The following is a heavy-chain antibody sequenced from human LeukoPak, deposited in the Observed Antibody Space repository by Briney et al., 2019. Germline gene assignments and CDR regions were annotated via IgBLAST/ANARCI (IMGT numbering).Heavy chain of an antibody. CDR2: IYYSGST. D-gene: IGHD2-2*01. V-gene: IGHV4-39*01. J-gene: IGHJ4*02. Sequence: SETLSLTCTVSGGSISSSSYYWGWIRQPPGKGLEWIGSIYYSGSTYYNPSLKSRVTISVDTSKNQFSLKLSSVTAAATAVYYCPRHRGGQYIEVVPPAPWDYWGQGTLVTVSP. CDR1: GGSISSSSYY. CDR3: PRHRGGQYIEVVPPAPWDY.